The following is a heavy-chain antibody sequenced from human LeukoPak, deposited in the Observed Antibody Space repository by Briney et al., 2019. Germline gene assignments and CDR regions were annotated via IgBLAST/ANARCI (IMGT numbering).Heavy chain of an antibody. CDR3: AKAPKAVAGTKTFDY. V-gene: IGHV3-23*01. CDR2: ISGSGGST. CDR1: GFTFSSYA. J-gene: IGHJ4*02. Sequence: GGSLRLSCAASGFTFSSYAMSWVRQAPGKGLEGVSAISGSGGSTYYADSVKGRFTISRDNSKNTLYLQMNSLRAEDTAVYYCAKAPKAVAGTKTFDYWGQGTLVTVSS. D-gene: IGHD6-19*01.